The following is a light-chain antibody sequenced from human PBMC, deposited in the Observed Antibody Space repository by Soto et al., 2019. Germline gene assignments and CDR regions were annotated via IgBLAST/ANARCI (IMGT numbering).Light chain of an antibody. Sequence: EIVMTQSPAPLSVSPGDRGTLSCRASQSVSSSYLARYQQKPGQAPRLLIYGASSRATGIPDRFSGSGSGTDFTLTISRLEPEDVATYYCQKYKSAPRTGGQGTKVDI. J-gene: IGKJ1*01. CDR1: QSVSSSY. CDR3: QKYKSAPRT. V-gene: IGKV3-20*01. CDR2: GAS.